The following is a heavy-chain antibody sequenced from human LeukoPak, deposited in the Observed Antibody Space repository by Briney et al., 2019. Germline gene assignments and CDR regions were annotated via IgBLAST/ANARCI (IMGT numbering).Heavy chain of an antibody. CDR1: GFTFSSYA. J-gene: IGHJ4*02. D-gene: IGHD1-14*01. Sequence: GGSLRLSCAASGFTFSSYAMNWVRQAPGKGMEWVSGISGSGGSTFYADSVKGRFTMSRDNSKNTLYLQMNSLRDDDTAVYYCARGQPGYWGQGILVTVSS. CDR2: ISGSGGST. CDR3: ARGQPGY. V-gene: IGHV3-23*01.